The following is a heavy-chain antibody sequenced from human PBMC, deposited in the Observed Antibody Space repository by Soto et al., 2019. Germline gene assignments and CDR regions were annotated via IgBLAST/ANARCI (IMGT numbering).Heavy chain of an antibody. CDR2: FNAGNGNT. V-gene: IGHV1-3*01. CDR1: GYTFTSYA. Sequence: WASVKVSCKASGYTFTSYAMHWVRQAPGQRLEWMGWFNAGNGNTKYSQKFQGRVTITRDTSASTAYMELSSLRSEDTAVYYCAREQYDILTGYYDYWGQGTLVTVSS. CDR3: AREQYDILTGYYDY. D-gene: IGHD3-9*01. J-gene: IGHJ4*02.